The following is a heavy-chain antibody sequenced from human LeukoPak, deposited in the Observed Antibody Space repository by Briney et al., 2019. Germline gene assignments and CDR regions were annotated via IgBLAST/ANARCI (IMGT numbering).Heavy chain of an antibody. CDR3: AKVESSNSYPYYFYYMDV. CDR2: IWYDGSNK. D-gene: IGHD3-22*01. J-gene: IGHJ6*03. Sequence: GGSLRLSFAASGFTFSNYAMHWVRQAPGKELEWVAFIWYDGSNKYYADSVKGRFTISRDNFKNTLYLQMNSLRAEDTAVYYCAKVESSNSYPYYFYYMDVWGKGTTVTVSS. V-gene: IGHV3-30*02. CDR1: GFTFSNYA.